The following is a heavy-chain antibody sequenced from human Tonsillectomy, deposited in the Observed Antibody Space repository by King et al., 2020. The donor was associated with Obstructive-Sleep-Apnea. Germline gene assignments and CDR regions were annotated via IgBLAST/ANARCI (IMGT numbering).Heavy chain of an antibody. CDR2: IRFDGSYK. Sequence: VQLVESGGGVVQPGGSLRLSCAASGFTFSNYAMHWVRQVPGKGPEWVAFIRFDGSYKTYADSVKGRFTISRDNSKNTLYLQMNSLRTEETAVYYCAKDRRDQLLSNDAFDIWGQGTMVTVSS. CDR1: GFTFSNYA. J-gene: IGHJ3*02. D-gene: IGHD2-2*01. V-gene: IGHV3-30*02. CDR3: AKDRRDQLLSNDAFDI.